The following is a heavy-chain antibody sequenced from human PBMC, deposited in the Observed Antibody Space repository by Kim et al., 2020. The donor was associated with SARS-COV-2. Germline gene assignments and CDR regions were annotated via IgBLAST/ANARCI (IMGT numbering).Heavy chain of an antibody. V-gene: IGHV3-21*01. J-gene: IGHJ4*02. Sequence: GGSLRLSCAASGFTFSSYSMNWVRQAPGKGLEWVSSISSSSSYIYYADSVKGRFTISRDNAKNSLYLQMNSLRAEDTAVYYCARDRALRDYVWGSYRYYPTGFDYWGQGTLVTVSS. D-gene: IGHD3-16*02. CDR3: ARDRALRDYVWGSYRYYPTGFDY. CDR2: ISSSSSYI. CDR1: GFTFSSYS.